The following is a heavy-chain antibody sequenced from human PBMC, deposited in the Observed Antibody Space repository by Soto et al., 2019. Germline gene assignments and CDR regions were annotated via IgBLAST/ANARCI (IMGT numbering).Heavy chain of an antibody. V-gene: IGHV3-30-3*01. CDR1: GFSFSISL. CDR3: ARDPKTSGGQHWAFNYFDS. J-gene: IGHJ4*02. Sequence: QVQLVESGGGVVQPGRSLRLSCAASGFSFSISLMHWVRQAPGKGPEWVALISYDGTNKFYADSVKGRFTISRDNSKSTLYLQVDSLRPEDAAVYYCARDPKTSGGQHWAFNYFDSWGQGTLVTVSS. D-gene: IGHD7-27*01. CDR2: ISYDGTNK.